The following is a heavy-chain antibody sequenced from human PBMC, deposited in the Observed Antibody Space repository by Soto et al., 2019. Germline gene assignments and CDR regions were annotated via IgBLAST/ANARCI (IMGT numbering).Heavy chain of an antibody. CDR3: ARSTYCGGDCYLRRLSSNLSRDYYYYGMDV. V-gene: IGHV1-69*13. Sequence: ASVKVSCKASGGTFSSYAISWVRQAPGQGLEWMGGIIPIFGTANYAQKFQGRVTITADESTSTAYMELSSLRSEDTAVYYCARSTYCGGDCYLRRLSSNLSRDYYYYGMDVWGQGTTVTVSS. J-gene: IGHJ6*02. CDR1: GGTFSSYA. CDR2: IIPIFGTA. D-gene: IGHD2-21*02.